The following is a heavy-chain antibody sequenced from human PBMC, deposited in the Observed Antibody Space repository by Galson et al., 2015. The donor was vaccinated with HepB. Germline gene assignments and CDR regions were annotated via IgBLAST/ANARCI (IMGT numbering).Heavy chain of an antibody. CDR3: ARSNIVVVPAAITDAFDI. V-gene: IGHV3-33*01. J-gene: IGHJ3*02. Sequence: SLRLSCAASGFTFSSYGMHWVRQAPGKGLEWVAVIWYDGSNKYYADSVKGRFTISRDNSKNTLYLQMNSLRAEDTAVYYCARSNIVVVPAAITDAFDIWGQGTMVTVSS. CDR1: GFTFSSYG. D-gene: IGHD2-2*02. CDR2: IWYDGSNK.